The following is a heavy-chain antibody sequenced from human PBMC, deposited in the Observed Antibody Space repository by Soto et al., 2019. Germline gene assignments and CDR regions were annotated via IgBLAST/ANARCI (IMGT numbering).Heavy chain of an antibody. CDR1: GYNFINYW. CDR2: VYPGNSNT. J-gene: IGHJ4*02. D-gene: IGHD5-18*01. CDR3: ARGVDTPTSSLY. V-gene: IGHV5-51*01. Sequence: GESLKISCEGSGYNFINYWIGWVRQMPGKGLEWMGIVYPGNSNTIYSPSFQGQVTISADKSTSTAYLQWSSLKASDTAIYYCARGVDTPTSSLYWGQGPLVTLSS.